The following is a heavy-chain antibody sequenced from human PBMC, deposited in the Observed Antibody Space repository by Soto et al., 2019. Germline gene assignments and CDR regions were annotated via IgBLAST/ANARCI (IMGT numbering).Heavy chain of an antibody. CDR3: ARDRVGATVRGGVYYYYYGMDV. CDR2: ISAYNGNT. V-gene: IGHV1-18*01. Sequence: QVQLVQSGAEVKKPGASVKVFCKASGYTFTSYGISWVRQAPGQGLEWMGWISAYNGNTNYAQKPQGRVTMTPATSTSTAYMELRSLRSDDTAVYYCARDRVGATVRGGVYYYYYGMDVWGQGTTVTVSS. J-gene: IGHJ6*02. CDR1: GYTFTSYG. D-gene: IGHD1-26*01.